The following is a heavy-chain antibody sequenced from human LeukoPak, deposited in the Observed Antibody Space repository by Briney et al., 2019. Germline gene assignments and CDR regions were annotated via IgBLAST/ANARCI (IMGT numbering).Heavy chain of an antibody. CDR3: ATDPLNLGAFDI. V-gene: IGHV1-24*01. J-gene: IGHJ3*02. D-gene: IGHD7-27*01. CDR1: GYTLTELS. Sequence: ASVKVSCKVSGYTLTELSMHWVRQAPGKGLEWMGGFDPEDGETIYAQKFQGRVTMTEDTSTDTAYMELSSPRSEDTAVYYCATDPLNLGAFDIWGQGTMVTVSS. CDR2: FDPEDGET.